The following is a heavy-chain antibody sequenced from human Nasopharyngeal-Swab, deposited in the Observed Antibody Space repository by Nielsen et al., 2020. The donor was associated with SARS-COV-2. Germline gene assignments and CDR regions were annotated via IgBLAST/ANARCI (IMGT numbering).Heavy chain of an antibody. CDR2: ISSSGSTR. D-gene: IGHD4-23*01. V-gene: IGHV3-48*03. CDR1: GFTFSSYE. J-gene: IGHJ4*02. CDR3: SNGRWSTRLFDS. Sequence: GESLKISCAASGFTFSSYEMNWVRQAPGKGLEWVSYISSSGSTRYYADSVKGRFTISRDNAKNSLYLQMNSLRAEDTAVYYCSNGRWSTRLFDSWGQGTLVTVSS.